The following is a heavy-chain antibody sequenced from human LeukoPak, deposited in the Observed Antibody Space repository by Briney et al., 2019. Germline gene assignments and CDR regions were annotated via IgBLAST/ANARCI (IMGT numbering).Heavy chain of an antibody. D-gene: IGHD3-10*01. CDR2: INNSGST. V-gene: IGHV4-34*01. CDR3: ARGRRNYYGSGSYSQGAYYYYYYMDV. CDR1: GGSFSGYY. Sequence: SETLSLTCAVYGGSFSGYYWSWIRQPPGKGLEWIGGINNSGSTNYNPSLKSRVNISVATSKHQFSLKLSSVTAAYPAVYYCARGRRNYYGSGSYSQGAYYYYYYMDVWGKGTTVTVSS. J-gene: IGHJ6*03.